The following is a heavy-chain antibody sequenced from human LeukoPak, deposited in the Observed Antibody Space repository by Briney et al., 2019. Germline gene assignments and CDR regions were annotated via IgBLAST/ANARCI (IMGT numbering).Heavy chain of an antibody. V-gene: IGHV3-23*01. CDR1: GFTFSSYA. CDR3: APPSDSSWYYFDY. D-gene: IGHD6-13*01. CDR2: ISGSGGST. Sequence: GGSLRLSCAASGFTFSSYAMSWVRQAPGKGQEWVSAISGSGGSTYYADSVKGRFTISRDNSKNKLYLQMNSLRAEDTAVYYCAPPSDSSWYYFDYWGQGTLVTVSS. J-gene: IGHJ4*02.